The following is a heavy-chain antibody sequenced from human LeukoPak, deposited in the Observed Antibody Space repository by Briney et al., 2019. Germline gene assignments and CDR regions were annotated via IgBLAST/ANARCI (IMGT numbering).Heavy chain of an antibody. V-gene: IGHV3-9*03. CDR2: ISWNSGSI. D-gene: IGHD1-26*01. Sequence: QPGGSLRLSCAASGFTFSSYAMHWVRQAPGKGLEWVSGISWNSGSIGYADSVKGRFTISRDNAKNSLYLQMNSLRAEDMALYYCAKGTSGSYILPVDYWGQGTLVTVSS. J-gene: IGHJ4*02. CDR3: AKGTSGSYILPVDY. CDR1: GFTFSSYA.